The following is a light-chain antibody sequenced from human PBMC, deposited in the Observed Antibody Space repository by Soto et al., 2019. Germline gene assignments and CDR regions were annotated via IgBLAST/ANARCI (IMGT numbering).Light chain of an antibody. Sequence: EIVLTQSPGTLSLSPGERATLSCRASQSFSSSYLAWYQQKPGQAPRLLIYGASSRATGIPDRFSGSGSGTHLTLTISRLEPEDFAVYYCQQYGSSPFTFGPGTKVDIK. CDR3: QQYGSSPFT. V-gene: IGKV3-20*01. CDR2: GAS. CDR1: QSFSSSY. J-gene: IGKJ3*01.